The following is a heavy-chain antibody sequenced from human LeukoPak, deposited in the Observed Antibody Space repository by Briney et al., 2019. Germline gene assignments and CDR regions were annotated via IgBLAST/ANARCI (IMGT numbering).Heavy chain of an antibody. J-gene: IGHJ5*02. D-gene: IGHD3-22*01. CDR2: IIPILGIA. Sequence: SVKVSCKASGGTFSSYAISWVRQAPGQGLEWMGRIIPILGIANYAQKFQGRVTMTEDTSTDTAYMELSSLRSEDTAVYYCATVHYYDSSGYWFDPWGQGTLVTVSS. CDR1: GGTFSSYA. V-gene: IGHV1-69*04. CDR3: ATVHYYDSSGYWFDP.